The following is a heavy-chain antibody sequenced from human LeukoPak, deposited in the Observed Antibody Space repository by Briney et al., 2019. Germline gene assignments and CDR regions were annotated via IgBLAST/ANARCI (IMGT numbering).Heavy chain of an antibody. CDR1: GGSVSTDSYY. J-gene: IGHJ3*02. D-gene: IGHD3-3*01. Sequence: SETLSLTCTVSGGSVSTDSYYWSWIRQPPGKGLEWIGNIYYRGSTNYNPSLKSRVTISVDTSKNQFSLKLSSVTAADTAVYYCARGRFLDAFDIWGQGTMVTVSS. CDR3: ARGRFLDAFDI. CDR2: IYYRGST. V-gene: IGHV4-61*01.